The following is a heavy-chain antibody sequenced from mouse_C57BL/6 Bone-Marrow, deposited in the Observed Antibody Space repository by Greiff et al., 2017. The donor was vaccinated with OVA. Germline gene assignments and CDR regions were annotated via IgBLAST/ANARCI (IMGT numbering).Heavy chain of an antibody. CDR2: ISDGGSYT. D-gene: IGHD2-14*01. V-gene: IGHV5-4*01. CDR3: AREGYAWFAY. Sequence: EVQGVESGGGLVKPGGSLKLSCAASGFTFSSYAMSWVRQTPEKRLEWVATISDGGSYTYYPDNVKGRFTISRDNAKNNLYLQMSHLKSEDTAMYYCAREGYAWFAYWGQGTLVTVSA. J-gene: IGHJ3*01. CDR1: GFTFSSYA.